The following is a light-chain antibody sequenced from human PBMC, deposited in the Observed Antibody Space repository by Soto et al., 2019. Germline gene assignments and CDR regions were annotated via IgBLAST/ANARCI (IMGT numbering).Light chain of an antibody. CDR1: QSVSNNY. V-gene: IGKV3-20*01. CDR3: QQYGSSPPLT. J-gene: IGKJ4*01. Sequence: EIVMTQSPATLSVSPGERATLSCRASQSVSNNYLAWYQQKPGQAPRLLIYDSSNRATGIPARFSGSGSGTDFTLTISRLEPEDFVVYYCQQYGSSPPLTFGGGTKVDIK. CDR2: DSS.